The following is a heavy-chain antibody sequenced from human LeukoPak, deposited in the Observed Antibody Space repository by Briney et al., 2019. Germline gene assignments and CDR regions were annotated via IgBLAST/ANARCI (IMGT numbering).Heavy chain of an antibody. D-gene: IGHD2-2*02. V-gene: IGHV1-2*02. CDR3: ARVVPAAILVFFDY. CDR1: GYTFTGYY. Sequence: ASVKVSCKASGYTFTGYYMHWVRQAPGQGLEWMGWTNPNSGGTNYAQKFQGRVTMTRDTSISTAYMELSRLRSDDTAVYYCARVVPAAILVFFDYWGQGTLVTVSS. CDR2: TNPNSGGT. J-gene: IGHJ4*02.